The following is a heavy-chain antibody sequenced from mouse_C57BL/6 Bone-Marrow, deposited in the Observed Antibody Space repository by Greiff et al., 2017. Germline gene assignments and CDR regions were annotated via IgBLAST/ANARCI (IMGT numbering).Heavy chain of an antibody. CDR1: GYAFTNYL. J-gene: IGHJ3*01. V-gene: IGHV1-54*01. D-gene: IGHD2-2*01. Sequence: QVQLQQSGAELVRPGTSVKVSCKASGYAFTNYLIEWVKQRPGQGLEWIGVINPGSGGTNYNEKFKGKATLTADKSSSTAYMQLSSLTSEDSAVYCCGREGMVTGFAYWGQGTLVTVSA. CDR2: INPGSGGT. CDR3: GREGMVTGFAY.